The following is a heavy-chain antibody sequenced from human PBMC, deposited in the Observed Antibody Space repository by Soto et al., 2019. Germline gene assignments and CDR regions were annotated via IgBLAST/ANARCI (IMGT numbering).Heavy chain of an antibody. J-gene: IGHJ6*02. CDR2: IKQDGSEK. Sequence: EVQLVESGGGLVQPGGSPRLSCAASGFTFSRYWMSWVRQAPGKGLEWVANIKQDGSEKYYVDSVKGRFTISRDNAKNSLYLQMNSVRAEDTAVYYCASIYGMDVWGQGTTVTVSS. CDR1: GFTFSRYW. V-gene: IGHV3-7*01. CDR3: ASIYGMDV.